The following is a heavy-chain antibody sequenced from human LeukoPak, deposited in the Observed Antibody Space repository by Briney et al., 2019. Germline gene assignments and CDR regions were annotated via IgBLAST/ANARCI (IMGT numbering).Heavy chain of an antibody. CDR1: GFTFSRTW. Sequence: PGGSLRLSCAASGFTFSRTWMSWVRHSPGKGLEWVANINGDGSEEYYVDSVKGRFTISRANARCSLYLQMNSLRGEDTAVYYCARDPDSDNAWGWFDSWGQGTVVTVSS. CDR3: ARDPDSDNAWGWFDS. CDR2: INGDGSEE. J-gene: IGHJ5*01. D-gene: IGHD3-16*01. V-gene: IGHV3-7*01.